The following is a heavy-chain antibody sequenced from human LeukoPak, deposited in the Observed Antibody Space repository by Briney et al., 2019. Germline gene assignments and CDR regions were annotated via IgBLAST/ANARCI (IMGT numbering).Heavy chain of an antibody. CDR3: AKDRGRYYDSSGYYWGYYFDS. V-gene: IGHV3-23*01. CDR2: ISGSGGST. Sequence: GGSLRLSCAASGFTFSSYVVNWVRQAPGKGLEWVSAISGSGGSTYYADSVKGRFTISRDNSKNTLYLQMSSPRAEDTAVYYCAKDRGRYYDSSGYYWGYYFDSWGQGILVTVST. CDR1: GFTFSSYV. J-gene: IGHJ4*02. D-gene: IGHD3-22*01.